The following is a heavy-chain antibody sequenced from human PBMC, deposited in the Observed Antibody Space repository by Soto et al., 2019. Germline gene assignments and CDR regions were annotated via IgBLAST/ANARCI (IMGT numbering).Heavy chain of an antibody. V-gene: IGHV4-39*07. J-gene: IGHJ3*02. CDR1: GGSISSSSYY. CDR3: ARVYGNDGAFDI. D-gene: IGHD1-1*01. CDR2: IYYSGST. Sequence: SETLSLTCTVSGGSISSSSYYWGWIRQPPGKGLEWIGSIYYSGSTYYNPSLKSRVTISVDTSKNQFSLKLSSVTAADTAVYYCARVYGNDGAFDIWGQGTMVTVSS.